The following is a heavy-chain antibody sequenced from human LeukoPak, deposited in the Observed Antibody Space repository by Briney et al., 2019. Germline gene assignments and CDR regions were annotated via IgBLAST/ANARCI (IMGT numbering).Heavy chain of an antibody. CDR2: IIPIFGTA. J-gene: IGHJ3*02. CDR3: ARRELVCRGLHNAFDI. Sequence: SVKVSCKASEGTFSSYAISWVRQAPGQGLEWMGGIIPIFGTANYAEKFQGRRTITTDESTSAAYKELSSRRSEDTAVYYCARRELVCRGLHNAFDIWGQGTMVTVSS. CDR1: EGTFSSYA. D-gene: IGHD1-26*01. V-gene: IGHV1-69*05.